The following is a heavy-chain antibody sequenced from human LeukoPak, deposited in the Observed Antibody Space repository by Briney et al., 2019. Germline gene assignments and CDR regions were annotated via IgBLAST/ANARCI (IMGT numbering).Heavy chain of an antibody. CDR1: GYTFISFG. CDR2: ISGYTGNT. J-gene: IGHJ4*02. Sequence: ASVKVSCKASGYTFISFGFSWVRQAPGQGPEWMGWISGYTGNTNYAQRFQGRVTMTTDTSTSTAYMELRTLRSDDTAVNYCVRDLNSAARSFFDYWGPGTLVTVSS. D-gene: IGHD6-6*01. CDR3: VRDLNSAARSFFDY. V-gene: IGHV1-18*01.